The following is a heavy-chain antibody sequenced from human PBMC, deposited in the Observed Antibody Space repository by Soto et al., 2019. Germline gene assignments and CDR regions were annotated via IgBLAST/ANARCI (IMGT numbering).Heavy chain of an antibody. CDR3: AKRGLRSGSYYNWSNYYYGMDV. J-gene: IGHJ6*02. CDR1: GFTFSSYA. V-gene: IGHV3-23*01. Sequence: EVQLLESGGGLVQPGGSLRLSCAASGFTFSSYAMSWVRQAPGKGLEWVSAISGSGGSTYYADSVKGRFTISRDSSKNPLYLQMNSLRAEDTAVYYCAKRGLRSGSYYNWSNYYYGMDVWGQGTTVTVSS. D-gene: IGHD3-10*01. CDR2: ISGSGGST.